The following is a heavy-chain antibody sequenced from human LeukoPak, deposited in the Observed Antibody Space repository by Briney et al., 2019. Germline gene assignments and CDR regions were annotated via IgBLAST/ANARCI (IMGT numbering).Heavy chain of an antibody. CDR3: ARLGSTIFGVAPRYYYYMDV. D-gene: IGHD3-3*01. J-gene: IGHJ6*03. V-gene: IGHV4-4*09. CDR2: IYTSGST. Sequence: SETLPLTCTVSGGTISSYYWSWIRQPPGKGLEWIGYIYTSGSTNYNPSLKSRVTISVDTSKNQFSLKLSSVTAADTAVYYCARLGSTIFGVAPRYYYYMDVWGKGTTVTVSS. CDR1: GGTISSYY.